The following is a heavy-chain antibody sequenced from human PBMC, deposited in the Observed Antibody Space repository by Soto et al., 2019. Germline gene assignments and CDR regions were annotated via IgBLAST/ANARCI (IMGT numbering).Heavy chain of an antibody. Sequence: AGSLRLSCATSGFSFNIFGMHWVRQAPGKALEWVGLISKNGDNQYYGDSAKGRFIISRDNPKNSLYLQLHSLRPDDTAVYYCAKDAYNAAFDVWGQGTMVTVSS. CDR2: ISKNGDNQ. J-gene: IGHJ3*01. CDR1: GFSFNIFG. CDR3: AKDAYNAAFDV. V-gene: IGHV3-30*18. D-gene: IGHD1-1*01.